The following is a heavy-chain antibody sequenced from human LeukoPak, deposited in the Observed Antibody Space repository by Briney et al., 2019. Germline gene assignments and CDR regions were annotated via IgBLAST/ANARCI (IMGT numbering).Heavy chain of an antibody. CDR1: GGSISSGSYY. J-gene: IGHJ3*02. CDR3: ARFGDDSSGYYYDAFDI. V-gene: IGHV4-61*02. CDR2: IYTSGST. D-gene: IGHD3-22*01. Sequence: SQTLSLTCTVSGGSISSGSYYWSWIRQPAGKGLEWIGRIYTSGSTNYNPSLKSRGTISVDTSKNQFSLKLSSVTAADTAVYYCARFGDDSSGYYYDAFDIWGQGTMVTVSS.